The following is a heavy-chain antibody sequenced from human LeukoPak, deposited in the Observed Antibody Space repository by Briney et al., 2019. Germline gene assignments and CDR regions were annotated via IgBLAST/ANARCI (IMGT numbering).Heavy chain of an antibody. V-gene: IGHV1-24*01. J-gene: IGHJ4*02. CDR1: GYTLTELS. CDR3: ARDQSGYELDY. Sequence: ASVKVSCKGSGYTLTELSMHWVRQAPGKGLEWMGGFDPEDGETIYAQKFQGRVTITADKSTSTAYMELSSLRSEDTAVYYCARDQSGYELDYWGQGTLVTVSS. D-gene: IGHD5-12*01. CDR2: FDPEDGET.